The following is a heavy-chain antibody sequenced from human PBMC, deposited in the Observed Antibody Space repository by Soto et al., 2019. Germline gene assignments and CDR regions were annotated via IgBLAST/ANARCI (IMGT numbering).Heavy chain of an antibody. CDR3: VGGGLSYFDH. Sequence: GGSLRLSCVASGFPFNNFEMNWIRQAPGKGLEWISYITGGGATYYADSVKGRFTISRDNAKNILFLQMKSVGVGDTAVYYWVGGGLSYFDHWGRGTLVTVSS. J-gene: IGHJ4*02. D-gene: IGHD3-16*01. CDR2: ITGGGAT. CDR1: GFPFNNFE. V-gene: IGHV3-48*03.